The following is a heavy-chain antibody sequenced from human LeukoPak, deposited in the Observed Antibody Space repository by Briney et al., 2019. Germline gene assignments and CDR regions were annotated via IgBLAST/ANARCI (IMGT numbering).Heavy chain of an antibody. CDR2: ISSSSSYI. Sequence: GGSLRLSCAASGFTFSSYVMNWVRQAPGKGLEWVSSISSSSSYIYYADSLKGRFTISRDNAKKSVYLQMNSLRAEDTAVYYCARGALDAATPFDSWGQGTLVTVSS. CDR3: ARGALDAATPFDS. D-gene: IGHD2-15*01. J-gene: IGHJ5*01. V-gene: IGHV3-21*01. CDR1: GFTFSSYV.